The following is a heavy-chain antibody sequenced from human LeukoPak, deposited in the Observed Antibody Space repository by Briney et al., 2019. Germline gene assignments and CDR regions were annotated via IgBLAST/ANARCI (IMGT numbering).Heavy chain of an antibody. D-gene: IGHD3-22*01. CDR1: GFTFSSYS. V-gene: IGHV3-23*01. Sequence: PGGSLTLPCAVSGFTFSSYSMSWVRQAPGEGLEWVSSISGSGGSTYYADREKGRFTISRDNSKNTMYLQMNSLRAEDTAVYYCARASVGYYDSGRYYYYMDVWGKGNTVTISS. J-gene: IGHJ6*03. CDR2: ISGSGGST. CDR3: ARASVGYYDSGRYYYYMDV.